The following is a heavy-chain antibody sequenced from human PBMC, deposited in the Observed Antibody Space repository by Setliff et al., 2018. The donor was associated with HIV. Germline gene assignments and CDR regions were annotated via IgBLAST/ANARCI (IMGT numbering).Heavy chain of an antibody. D-gene: IGHD6-19*01. CDR3: ARAVHSGWYYFDY. Sequence: GGSLRLSCAASGFTFSSYSMNWVRQAPGKGLEWVSYISSSSSTIYYADSLKGRFTISRDNAKNSLYLQMNSLRAEDTAVYYCARAVHSGWYYFDYWGQGTRVTVSS. CDR1: GFTFSSYS. V-gene: IGHV3-48*04. J-gene: IGHJ4*02. CDR2: ISSSSSTI.